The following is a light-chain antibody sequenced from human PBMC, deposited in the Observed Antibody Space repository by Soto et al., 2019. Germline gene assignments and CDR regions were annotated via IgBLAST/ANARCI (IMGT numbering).Light chain of an antibody. CDR3: QSYDISLHNYV. CDR2: GDN. CDR1: TSNIGAPYD. J-gene: IGLJ1*01. V-gene: IGLV1-40*01. Sequence: QLVLTQPPSVSGAPGQRVSISCTGSTSNIGAPYDVHWYQHLPGEAPKLLIYGDNNRPSGVPDRFSGSKSGTSASLAITSLQAEDEADYYCQSYDISLHNYVFGTGTKLTVL.